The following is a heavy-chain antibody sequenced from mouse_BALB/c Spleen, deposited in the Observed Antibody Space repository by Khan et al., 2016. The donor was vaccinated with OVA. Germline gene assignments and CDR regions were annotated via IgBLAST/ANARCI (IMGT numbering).Heavy chain of an antibody. Sequence: EVQLQESGPGLVKPSQSLSLTCTVTGYSITSNYAWNWIRQFPGNKLEWMGYISYSGPTSYNPSLKSRISITRDTSKNQFFLQLNSVTTEDTATYYCARGNYYGYTMDYWGQGPSVTVSS. CDR1: GYSITSNYA. CDR3: ARGNYYGYTMDY. CDR2: ISYSGPT. D-gene: IGHD1-1*01. J-gene: IGHJ4*01. V-gene: IGHV3-2*02.